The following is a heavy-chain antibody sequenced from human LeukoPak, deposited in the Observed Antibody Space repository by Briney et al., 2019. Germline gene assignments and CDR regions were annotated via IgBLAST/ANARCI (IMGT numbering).Heavy chain of an antibody. J-gene: IGHJ6*03. Sequence: SETLSLTCTVSGVSISSYYWSWIRQPPGKGLEWIGYISYRGSTSYHPSLKSRLTISLDTSKNQFSLKLTSVTAADTAVYYCARLSVIVGSTLEYYYYYMDVWGQGTTVTVSS. CDR3: ARLSVIVGSTLEYYYYYMDV. CDR2: ISYRGST. CDR1: GVSISSYY. V-gene: IGHV4-59*12. D-gene: IGHD1-26*01.